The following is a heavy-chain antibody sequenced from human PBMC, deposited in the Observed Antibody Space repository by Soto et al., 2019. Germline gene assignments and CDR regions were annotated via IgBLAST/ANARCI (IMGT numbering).Heavy chain of an antibody. CDR2: ISGSGGST. V-gene: IGHV3-23*01. CDR3: AKDTPLLWFGTTLDV. CDR1: GFTFSSYA. J-gene: IGHJ6*04. Sequence: GGPLRLSCAASGFTFSSYAMSWVRQAPGKGLEWVSAISGSGGSTYYADSVKGRFTISRDNSKNTLYLQMNSLRAEDTAVYYCAKDTPLLWFGTTLDVWGKGTTVTVSS. D-gene: IGHD3-10*01.